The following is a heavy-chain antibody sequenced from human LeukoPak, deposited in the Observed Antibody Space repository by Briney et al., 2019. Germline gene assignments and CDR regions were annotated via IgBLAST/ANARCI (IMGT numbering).Heavy chain of an antibody. J-gene: IGHJ6*03. Sequence: SETLSLTCTGSGGSISSHHWSWIRQPPGKGLEWIGYIYYSGSTNYNPSLKSRVTISVDTSKNQSSLKLSAVTAADTAVYYCARRTVVAAPERDYYYYYYMDVWGKGTTVTVSS. CDR1: GGSISSHH. D-gene: IGHD2-15*01. CDR3: ARRTVVAAPERDYYYYYYMDV. CDR2: IYYSGST. V-gene: IGHV4-59*08.